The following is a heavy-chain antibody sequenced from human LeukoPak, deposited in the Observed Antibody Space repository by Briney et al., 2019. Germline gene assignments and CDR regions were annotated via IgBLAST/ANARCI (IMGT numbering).Heavy chain of an antibody. CDR2: MNPNNGRT. Sequence: GASVKVSSKTSGYTFIEYDINWVRQAPGQGLEWMGWMNPNNGRTGYAQSFQGRVTMTRNTSISTAYMELSNLRIDDTAVYYCAKSRDWGQGTLVTVSS. CDR1: GYTFIEYD. J-gene: IGHJ1*01. CDR3: AKSRD. V-gene: IGHV1-8*01. D-gene: IGHD2-21*01.